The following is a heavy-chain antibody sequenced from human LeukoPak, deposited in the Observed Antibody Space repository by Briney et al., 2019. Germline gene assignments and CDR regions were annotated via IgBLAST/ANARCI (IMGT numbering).Heavy chain of an antibody. J-gene: IGHJ4*02. CDR2: INHSGST. V-gene: IGHV4-34*01. D-gene: IGHD6-13*01. Sequence: SETLSLTCAVYGGSFSGYYWSWIRQPPGKGLEWIGEINHSGSTNYNPSLKSRVTISVDTSKNQFSLKLSSVTAADTAVYYCARWIAAAGTQFADYWGQGTLVTVSS. CDR1: GGSFSGYY. CDR3: ARWIAAAGTQFADY.